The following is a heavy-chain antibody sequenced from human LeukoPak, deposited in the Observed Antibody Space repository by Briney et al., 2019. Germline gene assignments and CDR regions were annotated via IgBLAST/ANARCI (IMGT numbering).Heavy chain of an antibody. CDR2: ISWDGGST. V-gene: IGHV3-43D*03. CDR1: GFTFDDYA. CDR3: AKIALWFGEYFDY. Sequence: AGGSLRLSCAASGFTFDDYAMHWVRQAPGKGLEWVSLISWDGGSTYYADSVKGRFTISRDNAKNTLYLQMNSLRAEDTAVYYCAKIALWFGEYFDYWGQGTLVTVSS. J-gene: IGHJ4*02. D-gene: IGHD3-10*01.